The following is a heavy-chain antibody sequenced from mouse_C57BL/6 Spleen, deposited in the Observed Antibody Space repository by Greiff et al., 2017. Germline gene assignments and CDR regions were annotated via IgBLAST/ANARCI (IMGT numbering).Heavy chain of an antibody. V-gene: IGHV1-80*01. J-gene: IGHJ3*01. CDR3: ARPNWEGAWFAY. Sequence: VQLQQSGAELVKPGASVKISCKASGYAFSSYWMNWVKQRPGKGLEWIGQIYPGDGDTNYNGKFKGKATLTADKSSSTAYMQLSSLTSEDSAVYFCARPNWEGAWFAYWGQGTLVTVSA. CDR2: IYPGDGDT. CDR1: GYAFSSYW. D-gene: IGHD4-1*01.